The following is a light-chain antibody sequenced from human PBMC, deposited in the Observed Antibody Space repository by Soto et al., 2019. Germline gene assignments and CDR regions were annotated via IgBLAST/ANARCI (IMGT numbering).Light chain of an antibody. CDR1: QSVDSY. Sequence: EIVLTQSPVTLSLSPGERATLSCRASQSVDSYLTWYQQNPGQAPRLLIYGASTRATGILDRFSGSGSGTDFTLTISRLEPEDFAVYYCQQYGDSPLTFGGGTKVEVK. V-gene: IGKV3-20*01. CDR3: QQYGDSPLT. CDR2: GAS. J-gene: IGKJ4*01.